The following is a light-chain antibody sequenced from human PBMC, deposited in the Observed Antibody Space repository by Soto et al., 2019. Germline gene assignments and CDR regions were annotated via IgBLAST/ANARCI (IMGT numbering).Light chain of an antibody. CDR1: SSDVGVYNY. Sequence: SALTQPRSVSGSHGQSVTISCTGTSSDVGVYNYVSWYQQYPGKAPKIMIYDVSKRPSAVPDRFSGSKSDNTASPTISGLQAEDEADYYCCSYAGSYTFVFGMGPKVTV. J-gene: IGLJ1*01. V-gene: IGLV2-11*01. CDR2: DVS. CDR3: CSYAGSYTFV.